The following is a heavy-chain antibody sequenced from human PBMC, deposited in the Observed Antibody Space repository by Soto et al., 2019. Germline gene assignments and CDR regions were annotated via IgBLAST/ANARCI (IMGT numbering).Heavy chain of an antibody. CDR1: GGSVNSGGYY. V-gene: IGHV4-31*03. D-gene: IGHD4-17*01. Sequence: QVQLHESGPGLVKPSQTLSLTCTVSGGSVNSGGYYWTWIRQHPGKGLEWIGYIYYSGTAYYNPSHKRRVSISIDPSKNLFALKLSSVTAADTAVYYCARGATTFPGDVVDYWGQGTLVTVCS. CDR3: ARGATTFPGDVVDY. J-gene: IGHJ4*02. CDR2: IYYSGTA.